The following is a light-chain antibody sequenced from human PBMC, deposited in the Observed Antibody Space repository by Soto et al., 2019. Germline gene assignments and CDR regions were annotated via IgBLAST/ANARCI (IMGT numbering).Light chain of an antibody. V-gene: IGLV3-21*04. CDR1: NIGSKS. Sequence: SYELTQPPSVSVAPGKTARITCGGNNIGSKSVHWYQQKPGQAPVLVIYYDSDRPSGIPERFSGSNSGNTATLTISRVEAGDEADYYCQVWDSSSDPNWVFGGGTKFTVL. J-gene: IGLJ3*02. CDR2: YDS. CDR3: QVWDSSSDPNWV.